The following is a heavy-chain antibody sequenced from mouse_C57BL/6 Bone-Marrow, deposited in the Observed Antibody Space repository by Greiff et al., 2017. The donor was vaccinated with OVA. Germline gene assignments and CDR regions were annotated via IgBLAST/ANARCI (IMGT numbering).Heavy chain of an antibody. CDR2: IDPENGDT. D-gene: IGHD2-4*01. Sequence: EVQLQQSGAELVRPGASVKLSCTASGFNIKDDYMHWVKQRPEQGLEWIGWIDPENGDTEYASKFQGKATITADASSNTAYLQLSSLTSEDAAVCYCTNPRDYGNAMDYWGQGTSVTVSS. V-gene: IGHV14-4*01. CDR3: TNPRDYGNAMDY. CDR1: GFNIKDDY. J-gene: IGHJ4*01.